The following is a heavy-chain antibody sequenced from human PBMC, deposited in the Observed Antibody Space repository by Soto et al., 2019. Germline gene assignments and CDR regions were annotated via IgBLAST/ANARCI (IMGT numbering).Heavy chain of an antibody. D-gene: IGHD2-15*01. J-gene: IGHJ4*02. CDR2: INHSGST. CDR1: GGSFSGYY. Sequence: PSETLSLTCAVYGGSFSGYYWSWIRQPPGKGLEWIGEINHSGSTNYNPSLKSRVTISVDTSKNQFSLKLSSVTAADTAVYYCARGRRRRGPQYCSGGSCYPNFDYWGQGTLVTVSS. CDR3: ARGRRRRGPQYCSGGSCYPNFDY. V-gene: IGHV4-34*01.